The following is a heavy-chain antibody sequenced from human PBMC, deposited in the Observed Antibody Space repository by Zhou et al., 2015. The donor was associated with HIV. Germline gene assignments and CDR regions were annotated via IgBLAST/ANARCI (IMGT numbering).Heavy chain of an antibody. CDR3: AKDYQRWAFDI. CDR1: GFTFSEYY. Sequence: QLVESGGGLVKPGGSLRLSCTASGFTFSEYYMTWVRQAPGKGLEWVAYISSGGSTTNLAESLKGRFSVLRDNAKRSVSLQMNRLAVEDTAVYYCAKDYQRWAFDIWGQGTVVSVSS. J-gene: IGHJ3*02. CDR2: ISSGGSTT. D-gene: IGHD2-2*01. V-gene: IGHV3-11*01.